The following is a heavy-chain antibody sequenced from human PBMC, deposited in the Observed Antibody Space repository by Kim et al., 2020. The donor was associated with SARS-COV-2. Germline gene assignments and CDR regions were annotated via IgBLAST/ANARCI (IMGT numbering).Heavy chain of an antibody. CDR1: GGSISSYY. D-gene: IGHD2-15*01. CDR3: ARGSFPHTFDY. V-gene: IGHV4-59*08. J-gene: IGHJ4*02. Sequence: SETLSLTCTVSGGSISSYYWSWIRQPPGKGLEWIGYLYYSGSTNYNPSLKSRVTISVDTSKNQFSLKVSSVTAADTAVYYCARGSFPHTFDYWGQGTLVT. CDR2: LYYSGST.